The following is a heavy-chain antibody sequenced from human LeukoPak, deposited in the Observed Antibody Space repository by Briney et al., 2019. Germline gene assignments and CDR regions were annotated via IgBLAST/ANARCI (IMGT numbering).Heavy chain of an antibody. CDR3: ARGQRGYSYGSFDS. D-gene: IGHD5-18*01. CDR1: GFTFSSYS. V-gene: IGHV3-48*02. Sequence: PGVSLRLSCAASGFTFSSYSMNWVRQAPGKGLEWVSYISGSSSAIYYADSVKGRFTISRDNAKNSLWLQMNSLRDEDSAVYYCARGQRGYSYGSFDSWGQGTLVTVSS. J-gene: IGHJ4*02. CDR2: ISGSSSAI.